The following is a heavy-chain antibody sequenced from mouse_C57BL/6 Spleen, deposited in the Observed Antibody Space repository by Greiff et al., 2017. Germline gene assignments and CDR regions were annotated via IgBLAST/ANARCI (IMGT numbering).Heavy chain of an antibody. J-gene: IGHJ3*01. CDR3: ARPHYDPSWFAY. CDR1: GYTFTSYW. V-gene: IGHV1-59*01. Sequence: QVQLKQPGAELVRPGTSVKLSCKASGYTFTSYWMHWVKQRPGQGLEWIGVIDPSDSYTNYHQKFKGKATLTVDTSSSTAYMQLSRLTSEDSAVYYCARPHYDPSWFAYWGQGTLVTVSA. D-gene: IGHD2-4*01. CDR2: IDPSDSYT.